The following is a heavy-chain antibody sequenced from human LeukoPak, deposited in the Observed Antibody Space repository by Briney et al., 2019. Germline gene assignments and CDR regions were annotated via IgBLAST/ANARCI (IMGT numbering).Heavy chain of an antibody. CDR2: IKPDGSEK. CDR1: GFAFSNYW. CDR3: ARGDFWSGDYTDAFDV. Sequence: GGSLRLSCAASGFAFSNYWMSWVRQAPGKGLEWVANIKPDGSEKYCVDSVKGRFSISRDNVRNVLYLQMNNLRAGDTALYYCARGDFWSGDYTDAFDVWGQGTMVTVSA. V-gene: IGHV3-7*04. D-gene: IGHD3-3*01. J-gene: IGHJ3*01.